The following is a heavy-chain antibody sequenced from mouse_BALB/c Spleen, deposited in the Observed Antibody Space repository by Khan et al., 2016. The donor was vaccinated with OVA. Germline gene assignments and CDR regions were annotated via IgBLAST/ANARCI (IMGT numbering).Heavy chain of an antibody. CDR1: GFSLTRYD. D-gene: IGHD2-14*01. CDR3: PTVYYRFGGYYAIGY. V-gene: IGHV2-6-4*01. CDR2: IWGGGGT. J-gene: IGHJ4*01. Sequence: QVRLQQSGPGLVAPSQSLSITCTVSGFSLTRYDIHWVRQPPGKGLEWLGMIWGGGGTDYNSAHKSRLSIRKDNSKSQVLLKVNSLQTDDTAMYYCPTVYYRFGGYYAIGYWGQGTSVTVSS.